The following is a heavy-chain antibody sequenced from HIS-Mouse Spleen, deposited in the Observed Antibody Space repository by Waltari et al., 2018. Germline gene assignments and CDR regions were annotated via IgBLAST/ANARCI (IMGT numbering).Heavy chain of an antibody. Sequence: SGFTFSSYGMHWVRQAPGKGLEWVAVIWYDGSNKYYADSVKGRFTISRDNSKNTLYLQMNSLRAEDTAVYYCARDQTGASHYDAFDIWGQGTMVTVSS. V-gene: IGHV3-33*01. J-gene: IGHJ3*02. CDR1: GFTFSSYG. CDR2: IWYDGSNK. CDR3: ARDQTGASHYDAFDI. D-gene: IGHD7-27*01.